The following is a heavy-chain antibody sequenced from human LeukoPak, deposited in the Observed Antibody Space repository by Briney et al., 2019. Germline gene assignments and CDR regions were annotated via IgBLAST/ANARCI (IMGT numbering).Heavy chain of an antibody. V-gene: IGHV4-30-2*01. Sequence: PSETLSLTCAVSGGSISSGGYSWSWIRQPPGKGLEWIGYIYHSGSTYYNPSLKSRVTISVDRSKNQFSLRLSSVTAADTAVYYCARGLYSSSQGSPIYYFDYWGQGTLVTVSS. J-gene: IGHJ4*02. CDR1: GGSISSGGYS. D-gene: IGHD6-13*01. CDR3: ARGLYSSSQGSPIYYFDY. CDR2: IYHSGST.